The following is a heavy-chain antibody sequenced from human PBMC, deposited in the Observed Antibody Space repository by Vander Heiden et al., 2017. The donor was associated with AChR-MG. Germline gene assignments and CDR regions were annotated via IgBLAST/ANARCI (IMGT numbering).Heavy chain of an antibody. D-gene: IGHD6-19*01. Sequence: EVQLVESGGGLVQPGRSLRLSCTAAGFTFGDYAMSWFRQAPGKGLEWVGFIRSKAYGGTTEYAASVKGRFTISRDDSKSIAYLQMNSLKTEDTAVYYCTRITSSDWDEQYYFDYWGQGTLVTVSS. J-gene: IGHJ4*02. CDR2: IRSKAYGGTT. CDR1: GFTFGDYA. V-gene: IGHV3-49*03. CDR3: TRITSSDWDEQYYFDY.